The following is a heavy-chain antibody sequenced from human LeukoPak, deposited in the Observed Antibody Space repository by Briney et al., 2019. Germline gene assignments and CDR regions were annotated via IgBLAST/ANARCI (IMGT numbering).Heavy chain of an antibody. CDR3: ARSYCSGGSCWVYFDY. J-gene: IGHJ4*02. CDR2: IYYSGST. Sequence: SETLSLTCTVSGGSISSSSYYWGWTRQPPGKGLEWIGSIYYSGSTYYNPSLKSRVTISVDTSKNQFPLKLSSVTAADTAIYYCARSYCSGGSCWVYFDYWGQGTLVTVSS. D-gene: IGHD2-15*01. CDR1: GGSISSSSYY. V-gene: IGHV4-39*01.